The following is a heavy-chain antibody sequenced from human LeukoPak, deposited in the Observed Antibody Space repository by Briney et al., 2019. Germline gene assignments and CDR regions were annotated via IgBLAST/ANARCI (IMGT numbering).Heavy chain of an antibody. CDR1: GYSISSGYY. D-gene: IGHD3-22*01. CDR2: IYHSGST. Sequence: KTSETLSLTCTVSGYSISSGYYWGWIRQPPGKGLERIGSIYHSGSTYYTPSLKSRVTISVDTSKNQFSLKLSSVTAADTAVYYCARDGNYYDSSGYVDYWGQGTLVTVSS. J-gene: IGHJ4*02. CDR3: ARDGNYYDSSGYVDY. V-gene: IGHV4-38-2*02.